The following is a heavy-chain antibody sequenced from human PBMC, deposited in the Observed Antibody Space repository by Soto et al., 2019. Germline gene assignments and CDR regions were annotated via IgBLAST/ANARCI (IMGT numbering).Heavy chain of an antibody. D-gene: IGHD3-22*01. Sequence: SVKVSCKASGSTFTRSAVQWVRQARGQRLERTGXIVLGXGNTNYEQKFXXRVTINSXXYTSKAYMELSSLRSEHTAVYYCAADYDGNFDYWGQGTLVTVSS. CDR3: AADYDGNFDY. CDR2: IVLGXGNT. CDR1: GSTFTRSA. J-gene: IGHJ4*02. V-gene: IGHV1-58*01.